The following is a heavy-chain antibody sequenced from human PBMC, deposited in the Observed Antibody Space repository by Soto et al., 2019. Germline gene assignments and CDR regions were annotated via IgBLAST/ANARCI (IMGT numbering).Heavy chain of an antibody. Sequence: QLQVQESGPGLVKPSETLSLTCTVSGGSIISSNYYWGWIRQPPGKGLEWIGSLYYSGSTYYNPSLKSRVTTSVDTSKNQFSLKLSSVTAGVTAVYYCARTYVTDIVVVPAAKDYMDVWGKATTVTVSS. V-gene: IGHV4-39*01. CDR2: LYYSGST. D-gene: IGHD2-2*01. CDR1: GGSIISSNYY. J-gene: IGHJ6*03. CDR3: ARTYVTDIVVVPAAKDYMDV.